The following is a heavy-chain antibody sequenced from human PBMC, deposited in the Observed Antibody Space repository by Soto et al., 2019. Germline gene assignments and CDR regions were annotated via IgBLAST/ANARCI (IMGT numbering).Heavy chain of an antibody. D-gene: IGHD2-15*01. J-gene: IGHJ6*02. V-gene: IGHV1-69*13. CDR2: IIPIFGTA. CDR1: GGTFSSYA. Sequence: GASVKVSCKASGGTFSSYAIRWVRQAPGQGLEWMGGIIPIFGTANYAQKFQGRVTITADESTSTAYMELSSLRSEDTAVYYCARDGYCSGGSCYSALDYYYYGMDVWGQGTTVTVYS. CDR3: ARDGYCSGGSCYSALDYYYYGMDV.